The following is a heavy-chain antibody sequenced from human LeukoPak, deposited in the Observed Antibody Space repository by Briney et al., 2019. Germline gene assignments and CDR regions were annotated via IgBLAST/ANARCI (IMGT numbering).Heavy chain of an antibody. V-gene: IGHV3-48*03. J-gene: IGHJ4*02. D-gene: IGHD3-22*01. CDR1: GFTFSSYE. CDR2: ISSSGSTI. Sequence: GGSLRLSCAASGFTFSSYEMNWVRQAPGKGREWVSYISSSGSTIYYADSVKGRLTISRDNAKNSLYLQMNSLRAEDTAVYYCARQFYDSSCLDYWGQGTLVTVSS. CDR3: ARQFYDSSCLDY.